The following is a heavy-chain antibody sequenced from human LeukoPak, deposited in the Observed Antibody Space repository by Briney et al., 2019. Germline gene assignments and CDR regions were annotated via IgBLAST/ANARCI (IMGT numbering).Heavy chain of an antibody. CDR2: ISAYNGNT. CDR3: ARDRHYYGSGSYYNTHTSDY. V-gene: IGHV1-18*01. D-gene: IGHD3-10*01. CDR1: GYTFTSYG. J-gene: IGHJ4*02. Sequence: GASVKVSCKASGYTFTSYGISWVRQAPGQGLEWMGWISAYNGNTNYAQKHHGRVTMTTDTSTSTAYMELRSLRSDDTAVYYCARDRHYYGSGSYYNTHTSDYWGQGTLVTVSS.